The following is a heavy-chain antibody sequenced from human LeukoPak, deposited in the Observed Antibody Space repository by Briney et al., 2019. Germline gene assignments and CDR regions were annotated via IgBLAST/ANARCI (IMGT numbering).Heavy chain of an antibody. CDR2: ISSSSSYI. J-gene: IGHJ2*01. D-gene: IGHD2-15*01. Sequence: GGSLRLSCAASGFTFSTYTMHWVRQAPGKGLEWVSSISSSSSYIYYADSAKGRFTISRDNAKNSLYLLMNSLRAEDTALYYCARDGRGRDYCSSGSCYWYFDLWGRGTLVTVSS. V-gene: IGHV3-21*01. CDR3: ARDGRGRDYCSSGSCYWYFDL. CDR1: GFTFSTYT.